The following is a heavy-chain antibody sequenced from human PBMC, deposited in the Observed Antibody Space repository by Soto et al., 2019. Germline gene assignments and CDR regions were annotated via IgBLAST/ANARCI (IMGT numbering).Heavy chain of an antibody. Sequence: QVQLQESGAGLVKPSETLSLTCTVSGGSIDNYYWSWIRQPPGKGLEWIGYIYYSGSTYYNPSLKSRVTISVDTSKNQFSLKLSSVTAADTAVYYCARDLAAAGLWGQGTLVTVSS. CDR2: IYYSGST. CDR3: ARDLAAAGL. V-gene: IGHV4-30-4*01. D-gene: IGHD6-13*01. J-gene: IGHJ4*02. CDR1: GGSIDNYY.